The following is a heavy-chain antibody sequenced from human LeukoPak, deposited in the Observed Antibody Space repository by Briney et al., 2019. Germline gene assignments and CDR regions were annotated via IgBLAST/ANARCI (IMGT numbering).Heavy chain of an antibody. D-gene: IGHD1-26*01. J-gene: IGHJ5*02. Sequence: PGGSLRLSCAASGFTFSSYEMNWVRQAPGKGLEWVSYVSSSGSTIYYADSVKGRFTISRDNAKNSLYLQMNSLRAEDTAVYYCASGAGIFDPWGQGTLVTVSS. CDR2: VSSSGSTI. CDR3: ASGAGIFDP. V-gene: IGHV3-48*03. CDR1: GFTFSSYE.